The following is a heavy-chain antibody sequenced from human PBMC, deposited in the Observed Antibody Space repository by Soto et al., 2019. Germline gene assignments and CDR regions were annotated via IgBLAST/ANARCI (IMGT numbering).Heavy chain of an antibody. CDR3: AAGFHYYDSSGYYGNYFDY. D-gene: IGHD3-22*01. CDR2: IVVGSGNT. J-gene: IGHJ4*02. Sequence: SVKVSCKASGFTFTSSAVQWVRQARGQRLEWIGWIVVGSGNTNYAQKFQERVTITRDMSTSTAYMELSSLRSEDTAVYYCAAGFHYYDSSGYYGNYFDYWGQGTLVTVSS. CDR1: GFTFTSSA. V-gene: IGHV1-58*01.